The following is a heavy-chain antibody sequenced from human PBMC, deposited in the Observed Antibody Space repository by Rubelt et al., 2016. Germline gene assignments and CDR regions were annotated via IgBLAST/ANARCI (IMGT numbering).Heavy chain of an antibody. D-gene: IGHD6-6*01. Sequence: QVQLVQSGAEVKKPGASVKVSCKASGYTFTSYGISWVRQAPGQGLEWMGWISAYNGNTNYAQKLRGRGTMTTDTSTSTAYMELRSLRSDDTAVYYCARDRIRIAARQGWYFDLWGRGTLVTVSS. J-gene: IGHJ2*01. CDR3: ARDRIRIAARQGWYFDL. V-gene: IGHV1-18*01. CDR2: ISAYNGNT. CDR1: GYTFTSYG.